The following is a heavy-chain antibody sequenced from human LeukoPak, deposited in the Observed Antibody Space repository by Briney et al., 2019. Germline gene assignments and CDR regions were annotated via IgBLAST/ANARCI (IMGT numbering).Heavy chain of an antibody. D-gene: IGHD6-13*01. Sequence: SQTLSLTCTVSGGSISRGGYYWSWLRQHPGKGREGIGYIYYSGSTYYNPSLKSRVTISVDTSKNQFSLKLSSVTAADTAVYYCAREGYGQQQLVNDAFDIWGQGTMVTVSS. J-gene: IGHJ3*02. CDR1: GGSISRGGYY. CDR2: IYYSGST. V-gene: IGHV4-31*03. CDR3: AREGYGQQQLVNDAFDI.